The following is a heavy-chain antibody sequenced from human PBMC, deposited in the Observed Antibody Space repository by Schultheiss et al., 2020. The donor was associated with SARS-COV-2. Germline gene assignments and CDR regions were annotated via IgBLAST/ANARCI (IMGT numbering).Heavy chain of an antibody. CDR2: INHSGST. V-gene: IGHV4-34*01. CDR1: GGSFSGYY. Sequence: SQTLSLTCAVYGGSFSGYYWSWIRQPPGKGLEWIGEINHSGSTNYNPSLKSRVTISVDTSKNQFSLKLSSVTAADTAVYYCARGAPNYGMDVWGQGTTVTVSS. J-gene: IGHJ6*02. CDR3: ARGAPNYGMDV.